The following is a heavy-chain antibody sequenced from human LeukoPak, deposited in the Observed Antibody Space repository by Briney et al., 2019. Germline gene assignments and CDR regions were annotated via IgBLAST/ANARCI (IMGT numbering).Heavy chain of an antibody. J-gene: IGHJ6*03. CDR1: GFTFSSYS. D-gene: IGHD2-15*01. CDR3: ARGCSGGSCSYYYYYMDV. V-gene: IGHV3-48*01. Sequence: VGSLRLSCAASGFTFSSYSMNWVRQAPGKGLEWVSYISSSSSTIYYADSVKGRFTISRDNAKNSLYLQMNSLRAEDTAVYYCARGCSGGSCSYYYYYMDVWGKGTTVTVSS. CDR2: ISSSSSTI.